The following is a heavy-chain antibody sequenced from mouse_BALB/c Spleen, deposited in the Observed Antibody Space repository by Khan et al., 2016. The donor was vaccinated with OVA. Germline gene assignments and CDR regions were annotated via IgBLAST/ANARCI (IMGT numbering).Heavy chain of an antibody. V-gene: IGHV5-9*02. Sequence: EVELVESGGGLVKPGGSLKLSCAASGFAFSSYDMSWVRQTPGKGLEWVATISSGGSDTKYSDSVKGRFIISRVKARNTLYLQMSSLRSEDTALYYCVRHGGFDAYYAMDNWGQGTSVTVSS. CDR1: GFAFSSYD. D-gene: IGHD2-3*01. CDR2: ISSGGSDT. CDR3: VRHGGFDAYYAMDN. J-gene: IGHJ4*01.